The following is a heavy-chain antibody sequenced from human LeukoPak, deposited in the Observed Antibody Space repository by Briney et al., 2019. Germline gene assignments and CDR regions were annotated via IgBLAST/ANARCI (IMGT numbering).Heavy chain of an antibody. V-gene: IGHV3-74*01. D-gene: IGHD3-10*01. Sequence: GGSLRLSCAASGFTFSNYWMHWVRQAPGKGLVWVSRINSNGSSTNYADSVKGRFTISRDNAKNTLYLQMSSLRAEDTAVYYCARAGKWLPDDLDYWGQGTLVTVSS. CDR2: INSNGSST. CDR3: ARAGKWLPDDLDY. J-gene: IGHJ4*02. CDR1: GFTFSNYW.